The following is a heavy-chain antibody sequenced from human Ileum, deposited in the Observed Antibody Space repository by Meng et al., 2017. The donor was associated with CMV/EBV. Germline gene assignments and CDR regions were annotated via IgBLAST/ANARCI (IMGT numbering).Heavy chain of an antibody. V-gene: IGHV3-21*01. CDR3: ARYPRGCIAACWFDP. J-gene: IGHJ5*02. Sequence: GGSLRLSCAASGFTFSDYYMSWVRQAPGKGLEWVSSISSSSSYIYYADSVKGRFTISRDNAKNSLYLQMNSLRAEDTAVYYCARYPRGCIAACWFDPWGQGTLVTVSS. D-gene: IGHD6-13*01. CDR2: ISSSSSYI. CDR1: GFTFSDYY.